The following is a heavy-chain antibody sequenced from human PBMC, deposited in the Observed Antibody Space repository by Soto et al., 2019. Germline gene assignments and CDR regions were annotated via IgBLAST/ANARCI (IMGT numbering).Heavy chain of an antibody. J-gene: IGHJ1*01. CDR2: FHYSGST. CDR1: GGSISTYY. V-gene: IGHV4-59*08. Sequence: QVQLQESGPGLVKPSETLSLTCTVSGGSISTYYWSWIRQPPGKGLEWIGYFHYSGSTNYNPSLKRRVTMSVDTTKNRFSLKLSSVTAADTAVYYCARHSWLQLLPQYWGQGTLVTVSS. CDR3: ARHSWLQLLPQY. D-gene: IGHD5-12*01.